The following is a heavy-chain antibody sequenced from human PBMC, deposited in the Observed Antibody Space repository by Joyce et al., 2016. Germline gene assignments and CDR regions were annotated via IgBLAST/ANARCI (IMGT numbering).Heavy chain of an antibody. D-gene: IGHD1-14*01. V-gene: IGHV1-3*01. CDR2: INPDNGYT. J-gene: IGHJ5*02. CDR3: AKEGRTNPEGDWFDP. Sequence: QVHLVQSGAEVKKPGASVKVSCKASGYAFTAYAIHWVRQAPGQRLEWVGWINPDNGYTKYSQNLQGRVTITADTSATTAYMELRTLKPEDTATYYCAKEGRTNPEGDWFDPWGQGTLVTVSS. CDR1: GYAFTAYA.